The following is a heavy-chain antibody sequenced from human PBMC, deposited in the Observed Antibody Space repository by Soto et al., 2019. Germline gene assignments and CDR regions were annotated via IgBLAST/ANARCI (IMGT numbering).Heavy chain of an antibody. Sequence: GGSLRLSCAASGFTFSTYAMAWVRQAPGKGLEWVSGVSASGLNTDYADPVKGRFYISRDNSKNTVSLQMNSLRAEDTAVYYCAKGGCSGGNCSPNWFDPWGQGTLVTVSS. CDR1: GFTFSTYA. CDR3: AKGGCSGGNCSPNWFDP. D-gene: IGHD2-15*01. CDR2: VSASGLNT. V-gene: IGHV3-23*01. J-gene: IGHJ5*02.